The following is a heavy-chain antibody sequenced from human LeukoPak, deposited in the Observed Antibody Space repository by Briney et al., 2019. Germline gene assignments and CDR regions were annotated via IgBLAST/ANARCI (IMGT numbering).Heavy chain of an antibody. CDR1: GGSFSGYY. CDR2: INHSGST. D-gene: IGHD6-13*01. V-gene: IGHV4-34*01. CDR3: AREGPVWHSSSWDNWFDP. Sequence: SETLSLTCAVYGGSFSGYYWSWIRQPPGKGLEWIGEINHSGSTNYNPSLKSRVTISVDTSKNQFSLKLSSVTAADTAVYYCAREGPVWHSSSWDNWFDPWGQGTLVTVSS. J-gene: IGHJ5*02.